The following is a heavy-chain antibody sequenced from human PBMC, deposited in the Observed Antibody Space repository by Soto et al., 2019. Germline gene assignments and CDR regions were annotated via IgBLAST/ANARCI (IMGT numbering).Heavy chain of an antibody. J-gene: IGHJ4*02. CDR1: GFTFMSYS. Sequence: EVQLVESGGDLVQPGGSLNLPCEVSGFTFMSYSMNWVRQAPGKGLEWISCIDSGSRTMDYAESVKGRFTISRDNAKNTLYLQMNSLRDEDTAVYYCAKDLSVAVAGALWGQGTLVTVSS. CDR2: IDSGSRTM. D-gene: IGHD6-19*01. CDR3: AKDLSVAVAGAL. V-gene: IGHV3-48*02.